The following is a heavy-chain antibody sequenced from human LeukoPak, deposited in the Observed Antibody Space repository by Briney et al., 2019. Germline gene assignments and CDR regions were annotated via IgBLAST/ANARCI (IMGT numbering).Heavy chain of an antibody. V-gene: IGHV3-23*01. D-gene: IGHD3-3*01. CDR3: AKWVYYDFWSGVDY. CDR2: ISGSGGST. J-gene: IGHJ4*02. Sequence: GGSLRLSCAASGFTFSSYAMSWVRQAPGKGLEWVSAISGSGGSTYYADSVKGRFTISRDNSKSTLYLQMNSLRAEDTAVYYCAKWVYYDFWSGVDYWGQGTLVTVSS. CDR1: GFTFSSYA.